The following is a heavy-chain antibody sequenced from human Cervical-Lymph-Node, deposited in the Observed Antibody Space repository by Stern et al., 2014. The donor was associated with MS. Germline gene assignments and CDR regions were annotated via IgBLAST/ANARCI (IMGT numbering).Heavy chain of an antibody. CDR3: AVRYCSGGRCYSVPDV. J-gene: IGHJ6*02. D-gene: IGHD2-15*01. Sequence: QVQLGQSGSEVKKPGASEKVSCKASEYTHNNYLIHWVRQAPGQQPDLMGGINPSGATNYAQKVQDRVTMTTDASTSTFYMELSRLRSEDTAVYYCAVRYCSGGRCYSVPDVWGQGTTVIVSS. CDR2: INPSGAT. V-gene: IGHV1-46*02. CDR1: EYTHNNYL.